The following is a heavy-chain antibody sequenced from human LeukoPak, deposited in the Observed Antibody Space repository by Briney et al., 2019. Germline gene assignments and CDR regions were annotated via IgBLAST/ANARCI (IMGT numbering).Heavy chain of an antibody. Sequence: PSETLSLTCTISGGSISSYFWSWIRQPPGKGLEWIGYIFYSGSTNYNPSLKSRVTISVDTSKNQFSLSLSSVTAADTAVYYCARGMYSNYYYNYGMDVWGRGTTVTVSS. D-gene: IGHD4-11*01. V-gene: IGHV4-59*01. CDR3: ARGMYSNYYYNYGMDV. J-gene: IGHJ6*02. CDR2: IFYSGST. CDR1: GGSISSYF.